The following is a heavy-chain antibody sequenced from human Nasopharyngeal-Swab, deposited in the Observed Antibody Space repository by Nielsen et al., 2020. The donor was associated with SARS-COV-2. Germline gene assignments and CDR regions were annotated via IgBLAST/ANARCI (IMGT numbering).Heavy chain of an antibody. CDR3: AKDGGLTTFPYYYYGMDV. CDR2: ISSSGSTI. D-gene: IGHD4/OR15-4a*01. CDR1: GFTFSSYE. V-gene: IGHV3-48*03. J-gene: IGHJ6*02. Sequence: GESLKISCAASGFTFSSYEMNWVRQAPGKGLEWVSYISSSGSTIYYADSVKGRFTISRDNSKNTLYLQMNSLRAEDTAVYYCAKDGGLTTFPYYYYGMDVWGQGTTVTVSS.